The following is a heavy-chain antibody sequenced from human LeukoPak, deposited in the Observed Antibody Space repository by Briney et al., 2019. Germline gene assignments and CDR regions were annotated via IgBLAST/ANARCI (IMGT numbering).Heavy chain of an antibody. D-gene: IGHD6-13*01. Sequence: ASVKVSCKASGYTFTSYGIIWVRQAPGQGLEWMGWISAYNGNTNYAQKLRGRVTMTTDTSTSTAYMELRSLRSDDTAVYYCASEAAGTAWYYYYGMDVWGQGTTVTVSS. J-gene: IGHJ6*02. CDR3: ASEAAGTAWYYYYGMDV. V-gene: IGHV1-18*01. CDR2: ISAYNGNT. CDR1: GYTFTSYG.